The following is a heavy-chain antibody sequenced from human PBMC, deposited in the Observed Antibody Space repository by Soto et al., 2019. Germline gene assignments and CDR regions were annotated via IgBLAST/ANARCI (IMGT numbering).Heavy chain of an antibody. V-gene: IGHV3-73*01. CDR1: GFTFSGSV. CDR2: IRSRDSDYAT. Sequence: EVQLVESGGGLVHPGGSLKLSCAVSGFTFSGSVMHWVRQAPGKGLEWLGRIRSRDSDYATSYAESVKGRVTISRDDSKNTAYLQVNSLKIEDTALYYCTTYGNSSKGVDYWGQGTLVTVSS. CDR3: TTYGNSSKGVDY. D-gene: IGHD6-6*01. J-gene: IGHJ4*02.